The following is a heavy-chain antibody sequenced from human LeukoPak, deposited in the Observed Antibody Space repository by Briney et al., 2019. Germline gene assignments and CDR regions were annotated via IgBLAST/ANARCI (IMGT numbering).Heavy chain of an antibody. V-gene: IGHV3-33*05. CDR2: ISYDGSNK. Sequence: GGSLRLSCAASGFIFSNFGMHWVRQAPGKGLEWVAVISYDGSNKYYADSVKGRFTISRDNSKNTLYLQMNSLRAEDTAVYYCAKRGINWGPIDYWGQGTLVTVSS. CDR3: AKRGINWGPIDY. CDR1: GFIFSNFG. D-gene: IGHD7-27*01. J-gene: IGHJ4*02.